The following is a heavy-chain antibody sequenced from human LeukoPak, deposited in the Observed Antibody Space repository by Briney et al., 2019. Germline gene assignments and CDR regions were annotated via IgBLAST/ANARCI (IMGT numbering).Heavy chain of an antibody. CDR3: ARADGVVASDF. D-gene: IGHD3-3*01. V-gene: IGHV1-69*06. J-gene: IGHJ4*02. CDR1: GGTFSSYA. CDR2: IIPLFGTA. Sequence: SVTVSCKASGGTFSSYAISWVRQAPGQGLEWMGGIIPLFGTANYAQQFQGRVTITADKSTSTAYLELSSLRSEDTAVYYCARADGVVASDFWGQGTMVTVSS.